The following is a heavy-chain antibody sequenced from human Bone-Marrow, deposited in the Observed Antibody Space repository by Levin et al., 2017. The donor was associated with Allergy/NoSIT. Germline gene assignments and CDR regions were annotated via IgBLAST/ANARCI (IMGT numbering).Heavy chain of an antibody. CDR3: AKSLYSDYNADS. Sequence: ASVKVSCKASGYTFTAYFMNWVRRAPGQGLEWMGWINPNSGRTKYAQKFQGRVTLTRDTSITTAYMELNRLTSDDTAVYYCAKSLYSDYNADSWGQGTLVTVSS. CDR2: INPNSGRT. CDR1: GYTFTAYF. J-gene: IGHJ4*02. D-gene: IGHD4-11*01. V-gene: IGHV1-2*02.